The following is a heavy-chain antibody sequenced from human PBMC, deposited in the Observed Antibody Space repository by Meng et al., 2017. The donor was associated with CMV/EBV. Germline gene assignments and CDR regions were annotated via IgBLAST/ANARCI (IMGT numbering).Heavy chain of an antibody. D-gene: IGHD5-12*01. V-gene: IGHV1-2*02. CDR3: AREAAGYDLNAFEI. Sequence: ASVKVSCKASGYTFTGYYMLWVRQAPGQGLEWMGWINPNSGVTNYAQKFQGRVTMTRDTSISTVYMELSRLRSDDTAVYFCAREAAGYDLNAFEIWGQGTTVTVSS. CDR1: GYTFTGYY. CDR2: INPNSGVT. J-gene: IGHJ3*02.